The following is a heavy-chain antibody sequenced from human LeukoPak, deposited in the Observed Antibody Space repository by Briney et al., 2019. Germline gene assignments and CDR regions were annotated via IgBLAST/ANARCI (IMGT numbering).Heavy chain of an antibody. J-gene: IGHJ6*03. CDR1: AYTFTSYY. D-gene: IGHD2-2*03. CDR2: INPSGGST. Sequence: ASVKVSCKASAYTFTSYYMHWVRQAPGQGLEGLGIINPSGGSTSYAQKFQGRVTMTRDTSTSTVYMELSSLRSEDTAVYYCARVGYCSSTSCQDYYYMDVWGKGTTVTVSS. CDR3: ARVGYCSSTSCQDYYYMDV. V-gene: IGHV1-46*03.